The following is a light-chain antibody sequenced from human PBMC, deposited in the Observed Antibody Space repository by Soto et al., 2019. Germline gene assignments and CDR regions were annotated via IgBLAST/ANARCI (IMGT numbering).Light chain of an antibody. J-gene: IGKJ3*01. Sequence: EIVMTQSPATLSVSPGEGATLSCRASQSVGRDLAWYQQKPGQAPRLLIYGASTRATGIPARFTGSGSGTQFTLAINSLQYEGFAVYWCQQYNTWPPTFSHGTTVHIK. CDR1: QSVGRD. CDR2: GAS. V-gene: IGKV3-15*01. CDR3: QQYNTWPPT.